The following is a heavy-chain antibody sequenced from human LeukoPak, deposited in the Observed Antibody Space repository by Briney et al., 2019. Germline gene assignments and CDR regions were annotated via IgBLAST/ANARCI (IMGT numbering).Heavy chain of an antibody. J-gene: IGHJ3*02. V-gene: IGHV3-7*03. D-gene: IGHD4-17*01. CDR1: GFTLSSYW. Sequence: GGSLRLSCAASGFTLSSYWMSWVRQAPGKGLEWVANIKQDGSEKYYVDSVKGRFTISRDNAKNSLYLQMNSLRAEDTAVYYCARAYNDYGDLDAFDIWGQGTMVTVSS. CDR2: IKQDGSEK. CDR3: ARAYNDYGDLDAFDI.